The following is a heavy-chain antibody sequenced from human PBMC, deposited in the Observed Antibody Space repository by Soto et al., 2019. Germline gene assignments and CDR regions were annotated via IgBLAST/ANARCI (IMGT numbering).Heavy chain of an antibody. V-gene: IGHV3-15*07. CDR2: IKSKTDGGTT. CDR3: TTGWFGELLPYGMDV. D-gene: IGHD3-10*01. Sequence: EVQLVESGGGLVKPGGSLRLSCAASGFTFSNAWMNWVRQAPGKGLEWVGRIKSKTDGGTTDYAAPVKGRFTISRDDSKNTLYLQMNSLKTEDTAVYYCTTGWFGELLPYGMDVWGQGTTVTVSS. CDR1: GFTFSNAW. J-gene: IGHJ6*02.